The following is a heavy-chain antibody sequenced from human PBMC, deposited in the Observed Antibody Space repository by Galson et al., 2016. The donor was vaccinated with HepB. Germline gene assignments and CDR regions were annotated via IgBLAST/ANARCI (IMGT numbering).Heavy chain of an antibody. D-gene: IGHD4-23*01. V-gene: IGHV3-11*06. J-gene: IGHJ4*02. Sequence: SLRLSCAASGFTFSDYFMSWIRQAPGKELEWVSYISSSSTYTNYADSVKGRFTISRDNAKNSLYLQMNGLRTEDTAVYFCARAGATVVSHFDYWGQGTLVTVSS. CDR1: GFTFSDYF. CDR3: ARAGATVVSHFDY. CDR2: ISSSSTYT.